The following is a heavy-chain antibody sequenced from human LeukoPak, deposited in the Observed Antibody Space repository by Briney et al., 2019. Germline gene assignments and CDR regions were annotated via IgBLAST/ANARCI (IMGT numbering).Heavy chain of an antibody. D-gene: IGHD2-15*01. J-gene: IGHJ4*02. V-gene: IGHV3-11*01. CDR3: ARGRYCSGGTCYSGAGGFDY. CDR2: ITTSGSTI. Sequence: GGSLRLSCAASGFTFSDYYMSWIRQAPGKRLEWVSYITTSGSTIYYADSVKGRFTISRDNAKNSLYLQMNSLRAEDTAVYYCARGRYCSGGTCYSGAGGFDYWGQGTLVTVSS. CDR1: GFTFSDYY.